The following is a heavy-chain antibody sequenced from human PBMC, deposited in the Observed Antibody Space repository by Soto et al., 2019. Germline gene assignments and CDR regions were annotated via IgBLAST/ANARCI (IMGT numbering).Heavy chain of an antibody. V-gene: IGHV1-8*01. CDR2: MNPNSGNT. D-gene: IGHD1-1*01. Sequence: QVQLVQSGAEVKKPGASVKVSCKASGYTFTSYDINWVRQATGQGLEWMGWMNPNSGNTGYAQKFQGRVTMTRNTAKSTAYMALSSLRSEGTAVYYCAREKGSNWTDDFWGQGTVVTVSS. J-gene: IGHJ4*02. CDR1: GYTFTSYD. CDR3: AREKGSNWTDDF.